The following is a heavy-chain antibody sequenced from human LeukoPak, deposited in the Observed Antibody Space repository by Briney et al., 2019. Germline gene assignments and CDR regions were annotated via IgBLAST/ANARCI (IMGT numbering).Heavy chain of an antibody. D-gene: IGHD3-22*01. CDR1: GGSISSYY. Sequence: SETLSLTCTVSGGSISSYYWSWIRQPPGKGLEWIGYMYYSGSTNYNHSLKSRVTISVDTSKNQCSMKLSSVTAADTAVYYCARVLGVITFDAFDIWGQGTMVTVSS. V-gene: IGHV4-59*01. J-gene: IGHJ3*02. CDR2: MYYSGST. CDR3: ARVLGVITFDAFDI.